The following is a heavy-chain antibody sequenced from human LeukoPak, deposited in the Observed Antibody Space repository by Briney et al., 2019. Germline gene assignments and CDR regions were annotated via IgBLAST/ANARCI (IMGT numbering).Heavy chain of an antibody. CDR3: ARGHVTGSDRHWDY. CDR2: ISSSSSYI. D-gene: IGHD3-9*01. Sequence: GGSLRLSCAASGFTFSSYSMNWVRQAPGKGLEWVSSISSSSSYIYYADSVKGRFTISRDNAKNSLYLQMNSLRAEDTAVYYCARGHVTGSDRHWDYWGQGVLVTVSS. CDR1: GFTFSSYS. V-gene: IGHV3-21*01. J-gene: IGHJ4*02.